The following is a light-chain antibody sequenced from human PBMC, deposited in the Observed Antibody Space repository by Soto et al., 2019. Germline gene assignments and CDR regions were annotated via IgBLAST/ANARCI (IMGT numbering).Light chain of an antibody. Sequence: DIQMTQSPSSLSASVGDRVTITCRASQSISSYLNWYQQKPGKAPKLLIYAASSLQSGVPSRFSGSGSGTDFTLTISSLQPEDVATYYCQKYNSPPWTFGQGTKVDIK. J-gene: IGKJ1*01. V-gene: IGKV1-39*01. CDR1: QSISSY. CDR3: QKYNSPPWT. CDR2: AAS.